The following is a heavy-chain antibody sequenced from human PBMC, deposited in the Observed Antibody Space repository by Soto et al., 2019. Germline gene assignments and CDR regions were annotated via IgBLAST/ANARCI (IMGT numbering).Heavy chain of an antibody. CDR3: ARGRYCTNGGCLWFDP. CDR2: MNANSGNT. V-gene: IGHV1-8*01. Sequence: QVQLVQSGAEVKKPGASVKVSCKASGYTFTSYDINWVRQATGQGLEWMGWMNANSGNTGYAQKFQGRVTMTRNTSISTAYMELSSLRSDDTAVYYWARGRYCTNGGCLWFDPWGQGTLVTVSS. CDR1: GYTFTSYD. J-gene: IGHJ5*02. D-gene: IGHD2-8*01.